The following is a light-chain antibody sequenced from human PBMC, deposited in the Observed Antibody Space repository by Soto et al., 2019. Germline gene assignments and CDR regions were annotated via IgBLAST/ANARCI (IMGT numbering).Light chain of an antibody. V-gene: IGKV3-15*01. CDR1: QSINNA. CDR3: LQYKTCPPFT. J-gene: IGKJ4*01. CDR2: GAS. Sequence: EVVMAQSPATLSVSPGERVTLYCRASQSINNAFAWYQQQVGQCPRLHIYGASTRATGIPARFSGSGYGTEVTRTISSLQSEDSAVYYCLQYKTCPPFTFGGRTKVEIK.